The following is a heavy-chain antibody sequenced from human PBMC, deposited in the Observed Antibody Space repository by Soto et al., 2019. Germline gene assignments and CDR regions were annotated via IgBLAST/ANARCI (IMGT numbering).Heavy chain of an antibody. J-gene: IGHJ4*02. V-gene: IGHV3-11*06. CDR1: GFNFSDHY. CDR2: ISGSSRYT. CDR3: ARHTSGWHYYDY. Sequence: GGSLRLSCAASGFNFSDHYMNWIRQAPGKGLEWVSYISGSSRYTNFADSVKGRFTTSRDNAKNSLYLQMNSLRAEDTAVYYCARHTSGWHYYDYWGQGTPVTV. D-gene: IGHD6-19*01.